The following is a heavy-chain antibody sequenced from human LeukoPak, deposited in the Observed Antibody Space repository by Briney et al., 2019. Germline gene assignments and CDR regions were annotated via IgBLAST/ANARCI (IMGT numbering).Heavy chain of an antibody. J-gene: IGHJ4*02. CDR1: GFTFTTYA. V-gene: IGHV3-23*01. Sequence: GGSLRLSCAASGFTFTTYAMSWVRQAPGKGLEWVSSVSGSGSHTYYADSVKGRFTISRDNSKNTLDLQMHSLRAEDTALYYCAKEVLGGNYGDYAVDYWGQGTLVTVSS. CDR2: VSGSGSHT. CDR3: AKEVLGGNYGDYAVDY. D-gene: IGHD4-17*01.